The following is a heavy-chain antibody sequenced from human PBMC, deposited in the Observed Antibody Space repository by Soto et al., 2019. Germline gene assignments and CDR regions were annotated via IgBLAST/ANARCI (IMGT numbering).Heavy chain of an antibody. J-gene: IGHJ6*02. Sequence: QVQLVQSGAEMKRPGSSVKVSSQASGSTFSSYTVSWVRQAPGQGLEWMGRIIPVLGVTNYAQKFKGRVTITADKSNTTAYMELSSLRSGDTAVYYCARRRYCGADCYSKYYYGMDVWGQGTTVTVSS. CDR2: IIPVLGVT. D-gene: IGHD2-21*02. CDR3: ARRRYCGADCYSKYYYGMDV. V-gene: IGHV1-69*02. CDR1: GSTFSSYT.